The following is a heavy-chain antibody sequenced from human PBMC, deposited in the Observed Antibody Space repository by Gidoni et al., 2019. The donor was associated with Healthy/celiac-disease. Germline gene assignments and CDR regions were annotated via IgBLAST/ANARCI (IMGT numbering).Heavy chain of an antibody. V-gene: IGHV3-23*01. CDR1: GFTFSSYA. D-gene: IGHD3-10*01. Sequence: EVQLLESGGGLVQPGGSLRLSCAASGFTFSSYAMGWVRQAPGKGLEWVSAISGSGGSTYYADSVKGRFTISRDNSKNTLYLQMNSLRAEDTAVYYCAITGGYGSGSRYGMDVWGQGTTVTVSS. CDR3: AITGGYGSGSRYGMDV. J-gene: IGHJ6*02. CDR2: ISGSGGST.